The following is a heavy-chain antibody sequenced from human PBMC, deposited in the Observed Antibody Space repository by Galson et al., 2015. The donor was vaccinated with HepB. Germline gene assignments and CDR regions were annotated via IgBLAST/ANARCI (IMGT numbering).Heavy chain of an antibody. CDR3: TRGDLEMTY. D-gene: IGHD1-1*01. V-gene: IGHV6-1*01. Sequence: CAISGDSVSSNSAAWNRIRQSPSRGLEWLGRTYYGSKWYNNYAVSVKSRITINPDTTKNQFSLQLNSVTPEDTAVYYCTRGDLEMTYWGQGTLVTVSS. CDR2: TYYGSKWYN. J-gene: IGHJ4*02. CDR1: GDSVSSNSAA.